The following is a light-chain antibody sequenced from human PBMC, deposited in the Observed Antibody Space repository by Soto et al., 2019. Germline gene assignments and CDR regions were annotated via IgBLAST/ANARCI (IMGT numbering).Light chain of an antibody. CDR1: SGHSSYA. V-gene: IGLV4-69*01. CDR2: LNNDGSH. Sequence: QSVLTQSPSASASLGASVKLTCTLSSGHSSYAIAWHQKQPGKGPRYLMDLNNDGSHTKGAVIPDRFSGSSSGAERYLIISSLQSEDDADYYCQTWGTGFQVFGGGTKLTVL. J-gene: IGLJ2*01. CDR3: QTWGTGFQV.